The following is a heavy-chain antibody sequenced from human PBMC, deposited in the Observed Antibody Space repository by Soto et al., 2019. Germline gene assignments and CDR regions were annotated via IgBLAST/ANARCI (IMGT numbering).Heavy chain of an antibody. CDR1: GFTFSSYG. CDR3: AKDTGAYYYYYGMDV. V-gene: IGHV3-30*18. CDR2: ISYDGSNK. Sequence: PGGSLSLSCAASGFTFSSYGMHWVRQAPGKGLEWVAVISYDGSNKYYADSVKGRFTIYRDNSKNTLYLQMNSLRAEDTAVYYCAKDTGAYYYYYGMDVWGQGTTVTVSS. J-gene: IGHJ6*02. D-gene: IGHD1-26*01.